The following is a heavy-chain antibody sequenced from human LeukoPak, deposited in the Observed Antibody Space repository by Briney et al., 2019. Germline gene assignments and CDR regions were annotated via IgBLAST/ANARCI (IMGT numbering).Heavy chain of an antibody. J-gene: IGHJ4*02. CDR1: GFTFSDYA. V-gene: IGHV3-64*01. Sequence: PGGSLRLSCAASGFTFSDYAMHWVRQAPGKGLEYVSAISSNGGSTYYANSVKGRFTISRDNSKNTLYLQMGSLRAEDMAVYYCARGGTSWSYFDYWGQGTLVTVSS. D-gene: IGHD2-2*01. CDR2: ISSNGGST. CDR3: ARGGTSWSYFDY.